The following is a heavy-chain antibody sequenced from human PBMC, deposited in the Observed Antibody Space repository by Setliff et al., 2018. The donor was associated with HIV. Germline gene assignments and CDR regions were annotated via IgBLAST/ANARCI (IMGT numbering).Heavy chain of an antibody. D-gene: IGHD3-22*01. CDR3: AKCSEMLGTPATSSGYYCGWFDP. CDR1: GYTFSGHY. V-gene: IGHV1-2*02. CDR2: INPNSGGT. J-gene: IGHJ5*02. Sequence: ASVKVSCKASGYTFSGHYMHWVRQAPGQGPEWMGWINPNSGGTNYAQKFQGRVTMTRDTSISTAYMDLRSLRSDDTAVYYCAKCSEMLGTPATSSGYYCGWFDPWGQGTLVTVSS.